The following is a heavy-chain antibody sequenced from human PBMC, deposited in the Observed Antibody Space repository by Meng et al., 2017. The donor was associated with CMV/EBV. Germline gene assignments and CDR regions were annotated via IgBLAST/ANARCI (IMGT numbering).Heavy chain of an antibody. CDR1: GFTFSSYW. V-gene: IGHV3-74*01. Sequence: GESLKISCAASGFTFSSYWMHWVRQAPGKGLVRVSRINSDGSSTSYADSVKGRFTISRDNAKNTLYLQMNSLRAEDTAVYYCARDRPWEPLDYWGQGTLVTVSS. J-gene: IGHJ4*02. D-gene: IGHD1-26*01. CDR2: INSDGSST. CDR3: ARDRPWEPLDY.